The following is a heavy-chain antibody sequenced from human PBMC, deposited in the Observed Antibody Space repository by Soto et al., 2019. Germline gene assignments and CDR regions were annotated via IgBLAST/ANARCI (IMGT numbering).Heavy chain of an antibody. CDR1: GFMFSNSA. D-gene: IGHD3-22*01. Sequence: PGGSLRLSCTASGFMFSNSALHWVRQAPGKGLEWVAVTSNDGRKEDYADSVRGRFTVSRDNSKNTLHLQMNSLRPEDTAVYYCARPTSAVSTVLVVYGMDVWGQGTTVTVSS. J-gene: IGHJ6*01. CDR3: ARPTSAVSTVLVVYGMDV. V-gene: IGHV3-30*04. CDR2: TSNDGRKE.